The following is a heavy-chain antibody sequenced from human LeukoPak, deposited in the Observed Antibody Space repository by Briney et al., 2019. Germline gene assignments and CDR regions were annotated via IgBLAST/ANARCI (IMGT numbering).Heavy chain of an antibody. J-gene: IGHJ4*02. CDR3: ARTRYYYDSRSYGAPYYFDY. CDR2: IYYSGST. Sequence: PSETLSLTCTVSGGSISSSSYYWGWIRQPPGKGLEWIGSIYYSGSTYYNPSLKSRVTISVDTSKNQFSLKLSSVTAADTAVYYCARTRYYYDSRSYGAPYYFDYWGQGTLVTVSS. CDR1: GGSISSSSYY. V-gene: IGHV4-39*01. D-gene: IGHD3-10*01.